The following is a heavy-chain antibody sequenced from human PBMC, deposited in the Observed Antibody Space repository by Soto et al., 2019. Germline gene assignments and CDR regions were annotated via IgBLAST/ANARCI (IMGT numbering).Heavy chain of an antibody. D-gene: IGHD6-6*01. CDR3: TRSSGLTNWLDP. CDR1: GVSIKSSS. J-gene: IGHJ5*02. Sequence: QVQLVQSGAELKKPGSSVKVSCKVSGVSIKSSSITWVRQALGQGLEWMGGTIPLFGTPHYAQKFQGRVTINADESPSTVYMDLSSLRSEATAVYYCTRSSGLTNWLDPWGQGTLITVSS. V-gene: IGHV1-69*12. CDR2: TIPLFGTP.